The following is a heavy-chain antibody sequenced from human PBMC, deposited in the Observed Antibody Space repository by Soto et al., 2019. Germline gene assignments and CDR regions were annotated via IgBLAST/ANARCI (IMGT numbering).Heavy chain of an antibody. CDR2: INHSGST. Sequence: PPGKGLEWIGEINHSGSTNYNPSLKSRVTISVDTSKNQFSLKLSSVTAADTAVYYCARSGGYDYNWFDPWGQGTLVTVSS. D-gene: IGHD5-12*01. V-gene: IGHV4-34*09. J-gene: IGHJ5*02. CDR3: ARSGGYDYNWFDP.